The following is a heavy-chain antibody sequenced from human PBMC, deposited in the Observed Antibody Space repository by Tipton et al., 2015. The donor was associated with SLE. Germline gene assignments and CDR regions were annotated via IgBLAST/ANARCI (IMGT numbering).Heavy chain of an antibody. CDR3: ARGGVWWLRGVPVDY. CDR2: IYYSGST. Sequence: TLSLTCTVSGGSISSYYWSWIRQPPGKGLEWIGYIYYSGSTYYNPSLKSRVTISVDTSKNQFSLKLSSVTAADTAVYYCARGGVWWLRGVPVDYWGQGTLVTVSS. D-gene: IGHD5-12*01. CDR1: GGSISSYY. V-gene: IGHV4-59*12. J-gene: IGHJ4*02.